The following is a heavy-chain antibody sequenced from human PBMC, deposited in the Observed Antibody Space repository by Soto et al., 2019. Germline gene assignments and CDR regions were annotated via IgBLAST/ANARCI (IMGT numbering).Heavy chain of an antibody. CDR3: ARRVAARSGYYYYGMDV. V-gene: IGHV1-69*06. D-gene: IGHD6-6*01. J-gene: IGHJ6*02. Sequence: SVKVSCKASGGTFSSYAISWVRQTPGQGLEWMGGIIPIFGTANYAQKFQGRVTITADKSTSTAYMELSSLRSEDTAVYYCARRVAARSGYYYYGMDVWGQGTTVTVSS. CDR2: IIPIFGTA. CDR1: GGTFSSYA.